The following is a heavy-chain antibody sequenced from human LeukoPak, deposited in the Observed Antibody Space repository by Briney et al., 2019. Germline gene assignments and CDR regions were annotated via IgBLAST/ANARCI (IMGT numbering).Heavy chain of an antibody. Sequence: GASVKVSCKASGYTFTSYDINWVRQATGQGLEWMGWMNPNSGDTGYAQKFQGRVTMTRDTSINTAYMELSSLKSEDTAVYYCARFLGVWFGESDGFDIWGQGTMLTVSS. D-gene: IGHD3-10*01. CDR2: MNPNSGDT. V-gene: IGHV1-8*02. J-gene: IGHJ3*02. CDR3: ARFLGVWFGESDGFDI. CDR1: GYTFTSYD.